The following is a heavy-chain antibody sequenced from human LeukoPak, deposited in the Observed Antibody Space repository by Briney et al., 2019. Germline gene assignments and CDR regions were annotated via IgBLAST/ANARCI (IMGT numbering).Heavy chain of an antibody. Sequence: GGSLRLSCAASGFTFSSYDMHWVRQATGKGLEWVSAIGTAGDTYYPGSVKGRFTISRDNSKNTLYLQMNSLRAEDTAVYYCARERGYCSGGSCYGLDYWGQGTLVTVSS. D-gene: IGHD2-15*01. CDR2: IGTAGDT. CDR1: GFTFSSYD. CDR3: ARERGYCSGGSCYGLDY. V-gene: IGHV3-13*01. J-gene: IGHJ4*02.